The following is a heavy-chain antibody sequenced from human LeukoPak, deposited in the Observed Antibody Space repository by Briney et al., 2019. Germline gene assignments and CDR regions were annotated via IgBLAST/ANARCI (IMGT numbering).Heavy chain of an antibody. CDR2: FYDSGST. CDR1: GGSIRTYY. J-gene: IGHJ5*02. CDR3: ARGLKTFVRGWDRWGAWFDP. V-gene: IGHV4-59*01. Sequence: TSETLSLICSVSGGSIRTYYWNWIRQRPGKGLEWIGHFYDSGSTTYNPSLKSRVTISADTSKNEFSLKLRSVTSADTAVYYCARGLKTFVRGWDRWGAWFDPWGQGTPVTVSS. D-gene: IGHD3-10*01.